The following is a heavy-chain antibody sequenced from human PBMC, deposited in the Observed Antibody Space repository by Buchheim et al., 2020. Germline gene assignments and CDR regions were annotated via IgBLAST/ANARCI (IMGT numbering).Heavy chain of an antibody. Sequence: QVQLQQWGAGLLKPSETLSLTCAVYGGSFSGYYWSWIRQPPGKGLEWIGEINHSGSTNYNPSLQSRVTISVETSKKQFSLKLSSVTAADTAVYYCAIHSTRKVPYYYGSGTFDYWGQGTL. CDR2: INHSGST. CDR1: GGSFSGYY. V-gene: IGHV4-34*01. D-gene: IGHD3-10*01. CDR3: AIHSTRKVPYYYGSGTFDY. J-gene: IGHJ4*02.